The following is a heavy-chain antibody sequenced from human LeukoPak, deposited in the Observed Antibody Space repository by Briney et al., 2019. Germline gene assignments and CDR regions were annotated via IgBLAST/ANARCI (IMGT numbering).Heavy chain of an antibody. CDR2: ISGSGSRT. Sequence: QTGGSLRLSCAASGFTFSSYAMSWVRQAPGKGLKWVSGISGSGSRTYYADSVKGRFTISRDNAKNSLYLQMNSLRAEDTAVYYCARGLVFPKQQPHAFDIWGQGTMVTVSS. CDR1: GFTFSSYA. CDR3: ARGLVFPKQQPHAFDI. D-gene: IGHD6-13*01. V-gene: IGHV3-23*01. J-gene: IGHJ3*02.